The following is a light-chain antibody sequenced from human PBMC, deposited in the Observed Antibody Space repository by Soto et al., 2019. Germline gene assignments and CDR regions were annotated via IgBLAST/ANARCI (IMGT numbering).Light chain of an antibody. V-gene: IGKV3-20*01. CDR2: GAS. J-gene: IGKJ5*01. CDR1: QSVTTR. CDR3: QQYGGSPIT. Sequence: IVLTQSPGTRSLSPGEXVXLXXRASQSVTTRLAWYQHKPGQAPRLLMSGASSRASGVPVRFSGSGSGTDFTLTISRLEPEDFALYYCQQYGGSPITFGLGTRLEIK.